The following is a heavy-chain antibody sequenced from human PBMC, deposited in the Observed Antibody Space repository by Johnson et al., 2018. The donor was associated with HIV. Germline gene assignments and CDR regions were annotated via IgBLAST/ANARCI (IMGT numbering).Heavy chain of an antibody. J-gene: IGHJ3*02. CDR2: IKQDGSEK. Sequence: VQVVESGGGLVQPGGSLRLSCAASGFTFSSYWMSWVRQAPGKGLAWVANIKQDGSEKYYVDSVKGRFTISRDNSKDTLYLQMNSLRAEDTAVYYCAKFLLMYEERSGTFDIWGQGTMVTVSS. V-gene: IGHV3-7*03. D-gene: IGHD2-8*01. CDR1: GFTFSSYW. CDR3: AKFLLMYEERSGTFDI.